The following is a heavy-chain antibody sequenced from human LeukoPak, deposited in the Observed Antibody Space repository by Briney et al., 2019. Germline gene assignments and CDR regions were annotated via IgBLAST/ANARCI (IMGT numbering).Heavy chain of an antibody. J-gene: IGHJ4*02. Sequence: GASVKVSCKASGYTFTGYYMHWVRQAPGQGLEWMGWINPNSGGTNYAQKFQGRVTMTRDTSISTAYMELSRLRSDDTAVYYCARDLYERITMVRGVSFASDYWGQGTLVTVSS. CDR2: INPNSGGT. CDR1: GYTFTGYY. CDR3: ARDLYERITMVRGVSFASDY. V-gene: IGHV1-2*02. D-gene: IGHD3-10*01.